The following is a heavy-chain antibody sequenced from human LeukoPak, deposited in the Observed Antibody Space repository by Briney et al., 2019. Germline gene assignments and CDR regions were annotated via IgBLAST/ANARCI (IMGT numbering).Heavy chain of an antibody. CDR3: AKDRRYSSSPLDY. J-gene: IGHJ4*02. D-gene: IGHD6-13*01. Sequence: GGSLRLSCAVSGLTFSSSWMDWVRQAPGKGLEWVASINPDGNKKYSADSVKGRFTISRDNAENSLYLQMNSLRAEDTAVYYCAKDRRYSSSPLDYWGQGTLVTVSS. V-gene: IGHV3-7*03. CDR2: INPDGNKK. CDR1: GLTFSSSW.